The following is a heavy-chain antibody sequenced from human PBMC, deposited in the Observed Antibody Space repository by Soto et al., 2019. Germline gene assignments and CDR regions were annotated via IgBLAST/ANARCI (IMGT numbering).Heavy chain of an antibody. CDR3: ARAPGSFWSGQYGMDV. CDR2: ISYDGSNK. Sequence: GGSLRLSCAASGFTFSSYAMHWVRQAPGKGLEWVAVISYDGSNKYYADSVKGRFTISRDNSKNTLYLQMNSLRAEDTAVYYCARAPGSFWSGQYGMDVWGQGTTVTVSS. CDR1: GFTFSSYA. J-gene: IGHJ6*02. D-gene: IGHD3-3*01. V-gene: IGHV3-30-3*01.